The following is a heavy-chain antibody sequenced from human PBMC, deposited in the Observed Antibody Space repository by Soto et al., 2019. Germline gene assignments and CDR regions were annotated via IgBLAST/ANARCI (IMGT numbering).Heavy chain of an antibody. CDR1: GFSLSTSGVG. CDR2: IYWDDDK. D-gene: IGHD2-21*02. CDR3: AHRQTYCGGNCYSGFDY. Sequence: QITLKESGPPLVKPTQTLTLTCTFSGFSLSTSGVGVGWIRQPPGKALEWLALIYWDDDKRYSPSLKSRLTITKDTSKNQVVLTMANVDPVDTATYYCAHRQTYCGGNCYSGFDYWGQGTLVTVSS. V-gene: IGHV2-5*02. J-gene: IGHJ4*02.